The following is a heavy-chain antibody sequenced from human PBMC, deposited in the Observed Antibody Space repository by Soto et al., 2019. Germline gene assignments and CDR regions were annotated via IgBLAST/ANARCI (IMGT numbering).Heavy chain of an antibody. Sequence: SETLSLTCTVSGGSISSGGYYWSWIRQHPGKGLEWIGYIYYSGSTYYNPSLKSRVTISVDTSKNQFSLKLSSVTAADTAVYYCARGSGSSSWYDWQVHAFDIWGQGTMVTVSS. CDR1: GGSISSGGYY. CDR3: ARGSGSSSWYDWQVHAFDI. V-gene: IGHV4-31*03. CDR2: IYYSGST. D-gene: IGHD6-13*01. J-gene: IGHJ3*02.